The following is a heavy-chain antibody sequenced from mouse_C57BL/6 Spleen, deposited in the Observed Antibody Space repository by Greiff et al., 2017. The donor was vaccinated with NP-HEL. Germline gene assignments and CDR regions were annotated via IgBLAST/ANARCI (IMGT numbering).Heavy chain of an antibody. CDR1: GYTFTSYG. Sequence: QVQLQQSGAELARPGASVKLSCKASGYTFTSYGISWVKQRTGQGLEWIGEIYPRSGNTYYNEKFKGKATLTADKSSSTAYMELRSLTSEDSAVYFCARRPYDYDGRGFDDWGKGTTLTVSS. CDR2: IYPRSGNT. D-gene: IGHD2-4*01. J-gene: IGHJ2*01. CDR3: ARRPYDYDGRGFDD. V-gene: IGHV1-81*01.